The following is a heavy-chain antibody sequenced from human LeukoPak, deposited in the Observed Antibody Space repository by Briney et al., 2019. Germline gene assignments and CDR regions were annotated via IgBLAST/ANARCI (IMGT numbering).Heavy chain of an antibody. V-gene: IGHV1-18*01. J-gene: IGHJ4*02. CDR3: ARVPTLSYYYDSSGYCDY. Sequence: ASVKVSCKASGYTFTSYGISWVRQAPGQGLEGMGWISAYNGNTNYAQKLQGRVTMTTDTSTSTAYMELRSLRSDDTAVYYCARVPTLSYYYDSSGYCDYWGQGTLVTVSS. D-gene: IGHD3-22*01. CDR1: GYTFTSYG. CDR2: ISAYNGNT.